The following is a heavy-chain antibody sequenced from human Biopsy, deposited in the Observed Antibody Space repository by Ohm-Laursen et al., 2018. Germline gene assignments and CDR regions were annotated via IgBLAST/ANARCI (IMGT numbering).Heavy chain of an antibody. CDR2: IQKDGNGK. D-gene: IGHD3-22*01. J-gene: IGHJ4*02. Sequence: SLRLSCAASGFSFSNYGMHWVRQAPGKGLEWVANIQKDGNGKYYVDSVKGRFTISRDNDKNSLSLQMTNLRAEDTAVYYCARGSHYYDGSGFYSFDNWGQGTLVTVSS. CDR3: ARGSHYYDGSGFYSFDN. V-gene: IGHV3-7*04. CDR1: GFSFSNYG.